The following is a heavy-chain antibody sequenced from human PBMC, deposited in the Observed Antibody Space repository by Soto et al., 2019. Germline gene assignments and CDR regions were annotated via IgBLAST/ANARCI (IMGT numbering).Heavy chain of an antibody. Sequence: GGSLRLSCAASGFTFSSYSMNWVRQAPGKGLEWVSSISSSSSYIYYADSVKGRFTISRDNAKNSLYLQMNSLRAEDTAVYYCARDLDYGDYVCYFDYWGQGTLVTVSS. J-gene: IGHJ4*02. D-gene: IGHD4-17*01. CDR2: ISSSSSYI. CDR1: GFTFSSYS. V-gene: IGHV3-21*01. CDR3: ARDLDYGDYVCYFDY.